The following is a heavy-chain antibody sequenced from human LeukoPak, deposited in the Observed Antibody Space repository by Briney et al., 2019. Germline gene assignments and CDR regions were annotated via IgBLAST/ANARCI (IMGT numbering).Heavy chain of an antibody. CDR1: GYTFTSYD. CDR2: MNPNSGNT. D-gene: IGHD5-18*01. J-gene: IGHJ4*02. CDR3: ARGRGYSYGHIDY. V-gene: IGHV1-8*03. Sequence: GASVKVSCKASGYTFTSYDINWVRQATGQGLEWMGWMNPNSGNTGYAQKFQGRVAITRNTSISTAYMELSSLRSEDTAVYYCARGRGYSYGHIDYWGQGTLVTVSS.